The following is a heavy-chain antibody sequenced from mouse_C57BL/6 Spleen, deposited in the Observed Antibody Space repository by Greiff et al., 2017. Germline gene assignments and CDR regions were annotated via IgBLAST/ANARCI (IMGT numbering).Heavy chain of an antibody. CDR3: TSASANWDVDF. V-gene: IGHV1-15*01. D-gene: IGHD4-1*01. CDR2: IDPETGGT. CDR1: GYTFTDYE. J-gene: IGHJ2*01. Sequence: QVQLQQSGAELVRPGASVTLSCKASGYTFTDYEMHWVKQTPVHGLEWIGAIDPETGGTAYNQKFKGKAKLTADKSSSTAYMELRSLPSEDSAVYYYTSASANWDVDFWGQGTTLTVSS.